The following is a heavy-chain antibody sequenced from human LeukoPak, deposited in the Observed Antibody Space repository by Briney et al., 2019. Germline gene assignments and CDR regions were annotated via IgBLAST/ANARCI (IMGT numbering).Heavy chain of an antibody. D-gene: IGHD1-26*01. V-gene: IGHV4-39*07. CDR3: AREAIVGGPGDAFDL. CDR1: GGSIISTTYY. CDR2: IDYSGST. Sequence: SETLSLTCTVSGGSIISTTYYWGWIRQPPGEGLEWIGSIDYSGSTYYNPSLKSRVTISVDTSKNQFSVKLRLNSVTAADTAVYYCAREAIVGGPGDAFDLWGQGTMVTVSS. J-gene: IGHJ3*01.